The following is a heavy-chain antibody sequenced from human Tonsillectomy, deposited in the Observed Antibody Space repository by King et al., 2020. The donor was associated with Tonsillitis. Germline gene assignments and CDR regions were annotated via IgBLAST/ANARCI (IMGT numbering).Heavy chain of an antibody. D-gene: IGHD4-17*01. Sequence: QLVQSGAEVKKPGSSVKVSCKASGGTFSSYAISWVRQAPGQGLEWMGRIIPILGIANYAQKFQGRVTITADKSTSTAYMELISLRSEDTAVYYCAKTMTTVTTSPFDIWGQGTMVTVSS. J-gene: IGHJ3*02. CDR1: GGTFSSYA. CDR2: IIPILGIA. V-gene: IGHV1-69*09. CDR3: AKTMTTVTTSPFDI.